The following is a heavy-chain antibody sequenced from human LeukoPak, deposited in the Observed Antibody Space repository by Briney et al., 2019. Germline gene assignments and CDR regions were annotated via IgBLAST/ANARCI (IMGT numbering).Heavy chain of an antibody. CDR3: AKGRQAMVRGVGID. CDR2: ISGSGGST. V-gene: IGHV3-23*01. J-gene: IGHJ4*02. Sequence: PGGSLRLSCAASGFTFSRYGMYWVRQAPGKGLEWVSAISGSGGSTYYADSVKGRFTISRDNSKNTLYLQMNSLRAEDTAVYYCAKGRQAMVRGVGIDWGQGTLVTVSS. CDR1: GFTFSRYG. D-gene: IGHD3-10*01.